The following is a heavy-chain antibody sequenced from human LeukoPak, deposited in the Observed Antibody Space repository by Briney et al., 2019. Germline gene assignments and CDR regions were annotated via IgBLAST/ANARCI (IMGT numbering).Heavy chain of an antibody. J-gene: IGHJ5*02. D-gene: IGHD3-10*01. Sequence: DPGGSLRLSCAASGFSVSDYYMNWIRQSPGKGLEWVSHISKKTAIYYADSVKGRFTISRDNSNNLLLLQMDSLRPEDTGVYYCARGTYYSGSGPGSWFDPWGHGTPVTVSS. CDR3: ARGTYYSGSGPGSWFDP. CDR1: GFSVSDYY. V-gene: IGHV3-11*01. CDR2: ISKKTAI.